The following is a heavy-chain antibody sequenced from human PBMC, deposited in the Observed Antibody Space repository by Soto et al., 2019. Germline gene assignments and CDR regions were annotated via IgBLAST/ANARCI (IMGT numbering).Heavy chain of an antibody. D-gene: IGHD2-2*01. CDR1: GFTFSSYA. CDR2: ISHDGNNK. J-gene: IGHJ6*02. Sequence: VVSLRLSCAASGFTFSSYAMHWVRQAPGKGLEWVTTISHDGNNKFYADSVKGRFIVSRDNSRTTLFLQMNSLRPEDTGIYYCAREDRTSSAGYYYYGMDVWCQGTTVIVSS. CDR3: AREDRTSSAGYYYYGMDV. V-gene: IGHV3-30-3*01.